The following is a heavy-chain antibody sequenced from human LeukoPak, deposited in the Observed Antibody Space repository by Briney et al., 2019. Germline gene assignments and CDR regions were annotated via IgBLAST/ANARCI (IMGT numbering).Heavy chain of an antibody. CDR3: AKEGKTRNWNYYQAKPVY. CDR2: IKKDGSEK. V-gene: IGHV3-7*03. Sequence: GGSLRLSCAASGFTFSIYWMSWFRQAPGKGLEWVAHIKKDGSEKNYVDSVKGRFTISRDNSRNTLYLQMNSLRVEDTAIYYCAKEGKTRNWNYYQAKPVYWGQGTLVTVSS. J-gene: IGHJ4*02. D-gene: IGHD1-7*01. CDR1: GFTFSIYW.